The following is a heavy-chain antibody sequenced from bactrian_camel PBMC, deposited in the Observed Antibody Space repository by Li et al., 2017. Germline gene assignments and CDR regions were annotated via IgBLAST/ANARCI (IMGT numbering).Heavy chain of an antibody. Sequence: HVQLVESGGGSVQAGGSLRLSCAASGYAFNSMGWFRQAPGKEREEIVRIPRNGLPRYGSSTQGRFTVSKDNAGNTQYLQMNSLKPEDTAMYYCAARGPYCYTKLSVRDFTYWGQGTQVTVS. CDR2: IPRNGLP. CDR3: AARGPYCYTKLSVRDFTY. CDR1: GYAFNS. J-gene: IGHJ6*01. V-gene: IGHV3S53*01. D-gene: IGHD2*01.